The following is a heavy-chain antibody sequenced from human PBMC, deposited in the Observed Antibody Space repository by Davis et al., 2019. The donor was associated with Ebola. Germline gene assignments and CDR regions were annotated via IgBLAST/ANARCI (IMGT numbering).Heavy chain of an antibody. CDR1: GYDFSDYY. J-gene: IGHJ6*02. CDR2: VDPKGGKT. CDR3: ATLDILTAYIPHAMDV. V-gene: IGHV1-69-2*01. Sequence: AASVKVSCKASGYDFSDYYIHWVQGAPGKGLEWVGLVDPKGGKTVYAEKFQDRVTITADKSTDTVYMELSSLRYEDTAVYYCATLDILTAYIPHAMDVWGQGTTVTVS. D-gene: IGHD3-9*01.